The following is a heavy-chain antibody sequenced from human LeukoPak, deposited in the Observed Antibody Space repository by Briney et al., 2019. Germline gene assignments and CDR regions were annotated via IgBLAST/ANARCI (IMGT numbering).Heavy chain of an antibody. CDR1: GGSINNYY. Sequence: PSETLSLTCTVSGGSINNYYWSWIRQPPGKGLEWIGSMYYSGSTYYNPSLKSRVTISINTSKNQFSLKLTSVTAADTAVYYCARAGGSGLIDYWGQGTLVTVSS. D-gene: IGHD6-19*01. CDR2: MYYSGST. CDR3: ARAGGSGLIDY. V-gene: IGHV4-39*07. J-gene: IGHJ4*02.